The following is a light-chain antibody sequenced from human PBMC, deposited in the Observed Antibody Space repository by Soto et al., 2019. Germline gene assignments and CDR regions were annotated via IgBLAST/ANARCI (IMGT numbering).Light chain of an antibody. CDR2: GAS. CDR1: QSVTTN. Sequence: EIVMTQSPATLSVSPGDRVTLSCRASQSVTTNLAWYQQKPGQAPRLLIYGASTRAPRIPARFSGSGSVTEFTLTISGLQSEDFAVYYCQQYNIWPPITFGQGTRLEIK. CDR3: QQYNIWPPIT. V-gene: IGKV3-15*01. J-gene: IGKJ5*01.